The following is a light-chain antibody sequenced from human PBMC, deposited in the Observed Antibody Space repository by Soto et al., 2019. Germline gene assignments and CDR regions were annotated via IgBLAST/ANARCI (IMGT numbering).Light chain of an antibody. CDR3: QQYNNWPSGT. CDR2: ATS. V-gene: IGKV1-27*01. Sequence: GDRVTLTCRASQGIAPYLAWFQQKPGKVPKLLIYATSTLQSGVPSRFSGSGSGTDFTLTINSLQPEDVGTYYCQQYNNWPSGTFGQGTRLEIK. J-gene: IGKJ5*01. CDR1: QGIAPY.